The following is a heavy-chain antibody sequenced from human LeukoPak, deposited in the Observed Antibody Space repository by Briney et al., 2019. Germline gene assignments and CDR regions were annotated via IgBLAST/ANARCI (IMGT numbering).Heavy chain of an antibody. CDR2: INPNSGGT. CDR3: ARDLSGYYDSSAYYHASDY. V-gene: IGHV1-2*06. D-gene: IGHD3-22*01. Sequence: ASVKVSCKASGYTFTDYYMHWVRQAPGQGLEWMGRINPNSGGTNYAQKFQGRVTMTRDTSISTAYMDLSRLRYDDTAVYYCARDLSGYYDSSAYYHASDYWGQGTLVTVSS. J-gene: IGHJ4*02. CDR1: GYTFTDYY.